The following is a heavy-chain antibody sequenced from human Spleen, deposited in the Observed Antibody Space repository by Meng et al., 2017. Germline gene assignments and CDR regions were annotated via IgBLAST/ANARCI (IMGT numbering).Heavy chain of an antibody. J-gene: IGHJ5*02. V-gene: IGHV4-4*08. CDR3: VRSSGWVRTGFDP. Sequence: QVQLQESGTGLVKHSETLSLTCTVSGGSISSYSWSWIRQPPGRGLEFIGYIYRRGSTNYNPSLQTRATISVDTSKNQFFLEVTSVTAADTAVYSCVRSSGWVRTGFDPWGQGTLVTVSS. CDR1: GGSISSYS. CDR2: IYRRGST. D-gene: IGHD6-19*01.